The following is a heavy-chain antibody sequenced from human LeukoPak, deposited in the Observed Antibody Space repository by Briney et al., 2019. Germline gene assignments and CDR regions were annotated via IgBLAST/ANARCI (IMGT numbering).Heavy chain of an antibody. Sequence: PGGSLRLSCAASGFTVSSNYMIWVRQAPGKGLEWVSLIYSGGSTYNADSVKDRFTISRDNSKNTVYLQMNSLRAEDTAVYYCASRTTVTYADGFDGWGQGTMVTVSS. CDR3: ASRTTVTYADGFDG. J-gene: IGHJ3*01. D-gene: IGHD4-17*01. CDR2: IYSGGST. CDR1: GFTVSSNY. V-gene: IGHV3-66*01.